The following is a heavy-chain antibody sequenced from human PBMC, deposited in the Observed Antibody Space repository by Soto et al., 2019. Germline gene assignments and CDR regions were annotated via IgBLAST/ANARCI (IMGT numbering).Heavy chain of an antibody. CDR3: ARTRSFTLGFYYDGMDV. V-gene: IGHV4-61*01. D-gene: IGHD6-6*01. J-gene: IGHJ6*02. Sequence: SETLSLTCTVSGGSVSSGSYYWSWIRQPPGKGLEWIGYIYYSGSTNYNPSLKSRVTISVDTSKNQFSLKLSSVTAADTALYYCARTRSFTLGFYYDGMDVWGQGTTVTVSS. CDR2: IYYSGST. CDR1: GGSVSSGSYY.